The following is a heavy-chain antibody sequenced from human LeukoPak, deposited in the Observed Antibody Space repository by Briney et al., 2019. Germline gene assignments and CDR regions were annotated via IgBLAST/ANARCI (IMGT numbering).Heavy chain of an antibody. CDR1: GFTFSSYS. Sequence: GGSLRLSCAASGFTFSSYSMNWVRQAPGKGLEWVSYISSSSSTIYYADSVKGRFTISRDNGKNSLYLQMSSLRAEDTAVYYCAREGYDFWGVYMDVWGKGTTVTVSS. D-gene: IGHD3-3*01. CDR3: AREGYDFWGVYMDV. J-gene: IGHJ6*03. CDR2: ISSSSSTI. V-gene: IGHV3-48*01.